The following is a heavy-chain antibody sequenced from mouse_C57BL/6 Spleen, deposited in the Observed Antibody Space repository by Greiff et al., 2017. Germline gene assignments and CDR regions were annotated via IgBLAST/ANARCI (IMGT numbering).Heavy chain of an antibody. Sequence: QVQLQQPGAELVKPGASVKMSCKASGYTFTSYWITWVEQRPGQGLEWIGDIYPGSGSTNYNEKFKSKATLTVDTSSSTAYMQLSSPTSEDSAVDYCARRGGYDYDGGFAYWGQGTLVTVSA. D-gene: IGHD2-4*01. CDR2: IYPGSGST. CDR3: ARRGGYDYDGGFAY. J-gene: IGHJ3*01. V-gene: IGHV1-55*01. CDR1: GYTFTSYW.